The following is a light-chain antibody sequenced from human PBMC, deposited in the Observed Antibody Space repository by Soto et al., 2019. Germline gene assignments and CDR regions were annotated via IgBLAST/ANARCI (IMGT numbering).Light chain of an antibody. J-gene: IGKJ3*01. CDR1: QSLVHSDGNTS. Sequence: DIVMTQTPLSSPVTLGQPASISCRSSQSLVHSDGNTSLSWLQQRPGKPPTLLIYKISNRFSAVPDRFSGSGAGTDFTLKISRVEAEDVGVYYCMQATQCPRGPFGPGTKVDIK. CDR2: KIS. CDR3: MQATQCPRGP. V-gene: IGKV2-24*01.